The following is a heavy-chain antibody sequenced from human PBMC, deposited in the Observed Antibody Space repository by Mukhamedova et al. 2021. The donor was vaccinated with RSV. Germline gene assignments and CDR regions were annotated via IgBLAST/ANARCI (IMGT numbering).Heavy chain of an antibody. Sequence: MPGKGLESMGIIYPGDSHTRYSPSFQGQVTISADKSINTVYLQWSSLKASDSAMYYCARLGYCSGSTCFAPFNYWGQGTLVTVSS. CDR3: ARLGYCSGSTCFAPFNY. V-gene: IGHV5-51*01. J-gene: IGHJ4*02. D-gene: IGHD2-2*01. CDR2: IYPGDSHT.